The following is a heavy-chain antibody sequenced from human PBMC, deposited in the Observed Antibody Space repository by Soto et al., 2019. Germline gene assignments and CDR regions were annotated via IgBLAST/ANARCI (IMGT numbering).Heavy chain of an antibody. J-gene: IGHJ4*02. Sequence: GGSLRLSCAASGFTFSSYWMSWVRQAPGKGLEWVANIKQDGSEKYYVDSVKGRFTISRDNAKNSLYLQMNSLRAEDTAVYYCATGPYYDFWSGYYDYWGQGTLVTVSS. CDR1: GFTFSSYW. CDR2: IKQDGSEK. CDR3: ATGPYYDFWSGYYDY. V-gene: IGHV3-7*01. D-gene: IGHD3-3*01.